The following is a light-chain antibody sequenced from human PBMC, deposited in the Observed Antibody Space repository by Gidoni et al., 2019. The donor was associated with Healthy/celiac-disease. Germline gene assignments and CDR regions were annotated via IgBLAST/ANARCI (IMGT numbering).Light chain of an antibody. J-gene: IGLJ3*02. V-gene: IGLV3-25*03. CDR2: KDS. CDR3: QSADSSGTNWV. Sequence: SYELTQPPSLSVSPGQTARITCSGDALPKQYADWYQQKPGPAPVLVIYKDSARPSGIPERFSGSSSGTTVTLTISGVQAEDEADYYCQSADSSGTNWVFGGGTKLTVL. CDR1: ALPKQY.